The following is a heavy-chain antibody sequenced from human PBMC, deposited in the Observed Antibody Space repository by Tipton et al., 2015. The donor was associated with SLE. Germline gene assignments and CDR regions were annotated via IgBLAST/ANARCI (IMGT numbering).Heavy chain of an antibody. V-gene: IGHV3-23*01. CDR1: GFTFSSYA. CDR3: ARDWRDSGWYGGFDS. J-gene: IGHJ4*02. CDR2: LTATGDKT. D-gene: IGHD6-19*01. Sequence: GSLRLSCLTSGFTFSSYAMAWVRQSPERGLEWVSSLTATGDKTYYADSVKGRFTVSRDNGENTLSLHMHNLRVEDTAVYYCARDWRDSGWYGGFDSWAQGTLVTVSS.